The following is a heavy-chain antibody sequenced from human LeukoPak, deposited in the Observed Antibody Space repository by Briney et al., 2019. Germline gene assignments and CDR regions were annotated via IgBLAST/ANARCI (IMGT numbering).Heavy chain of an antibody. V-gene: IGHV3-66*01. CDR1: GFTFSSYC. Sequence: GGSLRLSCAASGFTFSSYCISWVRQAPGKGLVWVSVVNIDGSTYYADSVRGRFTISRDNSRNTLYLQMNGLRAEDTALYYCARVFGVGSRDIIKEYYFGMEVWGQGTTVTVSS. D-gene: IGHD2-15*01. J-gene: IGHJ6*01. CDR3: ARVFGVGSRDIIKEYYFGMEV. CDR2: VNIDGST.